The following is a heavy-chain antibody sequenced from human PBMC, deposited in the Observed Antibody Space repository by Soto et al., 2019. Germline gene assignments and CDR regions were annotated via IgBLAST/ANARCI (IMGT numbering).Heavy chain of an antibody. V-gene: IGHV1-69*01. J-gene: IGHJ6*02. CDR2: IIPMYGTG. CDR1: GGTFSSYA. CDR3: ARGSAGSGMDYHHGMDV. D-gene: IGHD3-10*01. Sequence: QVQLVQSGAEVKKPGSSVKVSCKASGGTFSSYALSWVRQAPGQGLEWMGGIIPMYGTGNYAQKFQGRVTITADESTRTAYMGLSALRSDDTAVYYCARGSAGSGMDYHHGMDVWGQGTTVTVSS.